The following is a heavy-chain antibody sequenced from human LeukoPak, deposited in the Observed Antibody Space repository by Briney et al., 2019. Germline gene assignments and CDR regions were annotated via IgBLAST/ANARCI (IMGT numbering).Heavy chain of an antibody. D-gene: IGHD3-3*01. Sequence: ASVKVSCKASGGTFSSYAISWVRQAPGQGLEWMGGIIPIFGTANYAQKFQGRVTITADESTSTAYMELSSLRSEDTAVYYCARFSGITIPEGYFDYWGQGTLVTVSS. CDR2: IIPIFGTA. V-gene: IGHV1-69*01. CDR3: ARFSGITIPEGYFDY. CDR1: GGTFSSYA. J-gene: IGHJ4*02.